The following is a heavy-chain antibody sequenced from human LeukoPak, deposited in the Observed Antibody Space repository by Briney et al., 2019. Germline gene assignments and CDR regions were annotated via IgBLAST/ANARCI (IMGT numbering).Heavy chain of an antibody. CDR3: ARDREYSSSWYPCFDY. CDR1: GLTFSSYW. Sequence: GGSLRLSCAASGLTFSSYWMNWVRQAPGKGLEWVAVISYDGSNKYYADSVRGRFTISRDNSKNMLYLQMNSLRAEDTAVYYCARDREYSSSWYPCFDYWGQGTLVTVSS. V-gene: IGHV3-30*03. D-gene: IGHD6-13*01. CDR2: ISYDGSNK. J-gene: IGHJ4*02.